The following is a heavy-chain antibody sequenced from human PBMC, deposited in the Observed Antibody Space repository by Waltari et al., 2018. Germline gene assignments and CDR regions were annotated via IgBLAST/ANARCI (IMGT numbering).Heavy chain of an antibody. V-gene: IGHV3-30*18. D-gene: IGHD3-22*01. CDR3: AKLGFYFYDSSGYSLFDY. J-gene: IGHJ4*02. CDR2: MSYDGNEK. Sequence: QVQLVESGGGVVQPGGSLRLPCAASGFTPSRLCMHVVRQAPGKGLEWVAVMSYDGNEKYYADSVKGRFTISRDKARNTLYLQMNSLRPEDTAVYSCAKLGFYFYDSSGYSLFDYWGQGTLVTVSS. CDR1: GFTPSRLC.